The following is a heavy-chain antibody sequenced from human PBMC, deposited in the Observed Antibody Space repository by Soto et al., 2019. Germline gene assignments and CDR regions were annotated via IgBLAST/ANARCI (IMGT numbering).Heavy chain of an antibody. V-gene: IGHV3-33*01. Sequence: QVQLVESGGGVVQPGRSLRLSCAASGFTFSSYGMHWVRQAPCKGLEWVAVIWYDGSNKYYADSVKGRFTISRDNSKNTLYLQMNSLRAEDTAVYYCARYGVVDYYYYGMDVCGQGPTVTVSS. D-gene: IGHD3-16*01. J-gene: IGHJ6*02. CDR3: ARYGVVDYYYYGMDV. CDR1: GFTFSSYG. CDR2: IWYDGSNK.